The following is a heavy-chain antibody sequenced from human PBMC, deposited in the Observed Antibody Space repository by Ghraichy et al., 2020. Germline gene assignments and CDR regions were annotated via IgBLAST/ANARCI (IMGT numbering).Heavy chain of an antibody. J-gene: IGHJ4*02. D-gene: IGHD1-26*01. CDR3: ARGYSGTYRTDY. CDR1: GFTFSSYW. CDR2: INSDGSST. V-gene: IGHV3-74*01. Sequence: SCAASGFTFSSYWMHWVRQAPGKGLVWVSRINSDGSSTSYADSVKGRFTISRDNAKNTLYLQMNSLRAEDTAVYYCARGYSGTYRTDYWGQGTLVTVSS.